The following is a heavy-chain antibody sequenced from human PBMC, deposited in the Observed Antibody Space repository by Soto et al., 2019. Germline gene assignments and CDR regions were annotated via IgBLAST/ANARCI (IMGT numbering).Heavy chain of an antibody. CDR2: ISSGGDTI. CDR1: GFSFSNYE. D-gene: IGHD6-13*01. V-gene: IGHV3-48*03. CDR3: ARDRAAGGY. J-gene: IGHJ4*02. Sequence: GGSLRLSCSASGFSFSNYEMNWVRQAPGKGLEWVAYISSGGDTIHYADSVRGRFTVSRDNARNSLSLQMNTLRVEDTALYYCARDRAAGGYWGQGTLVTVSS.